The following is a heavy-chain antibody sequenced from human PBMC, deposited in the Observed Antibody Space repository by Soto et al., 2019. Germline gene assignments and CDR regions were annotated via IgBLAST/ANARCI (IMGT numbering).Heavy chain of an antibody. CDR1: GGSFSGYY. V-gene: IGHV4-34*01. J-gene: IGHJ4*02. CDR2: INHSGST. CDR3: ARGTPAMGPNFDY. Sequence: QVQLQQWGAGLLKPSETLSLTCAVYGGSFSGYYWSWIRQPPGKGLEWIGEINHSGSTNYNPSLKSRVTISVDTSKNQFSLKLSSVTAADTAVYYCARGTPAMGPNFDYWGQGTLVTVSS. D-gene: IGHD5-18*01.